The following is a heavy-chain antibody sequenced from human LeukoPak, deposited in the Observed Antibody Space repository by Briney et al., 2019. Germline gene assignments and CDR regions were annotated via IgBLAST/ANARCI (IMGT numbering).Heavy chain of an antibody. CDR2: ISYDGSNK. Sequence: GGSLRLSCAASGFTLSSYAMHWVRQAPGKGLEWVAVISYDGSNKYYADSVKGRFTISRDNSKNTLYLQMNSLRAEDTAVYYCAREDNFYGPFDYWGQGTLVTVSS. CDR1: GFTLSSYA. D-gene: IGHD1-1*01. V-gene: IGHV3-30-3*01. CDR3: AREDNFYGPFDY. J-gene: IGHJ4*02.